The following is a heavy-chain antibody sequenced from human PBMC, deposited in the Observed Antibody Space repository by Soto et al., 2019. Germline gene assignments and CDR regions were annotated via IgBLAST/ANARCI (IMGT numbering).Heavy chain of an antibody. CDR3: ARVGSGSNSDY. D-gene: IGHD1-26*01. CDR2: VSQSGAVI. Sequence: GGSLRLSCAASGFTFRSYAVSWVRQAPGKGLEWVSSVSQSGAVIYYGDAVKGRFSVSRDNSQNTLYLQMSSLRAEDTAIYFCARVGSGSNSDYWGQGTLVTVSS. V-gene: IGHV3-23*02. CDR1: GFTFRSYA. J-gene: IGHJ4*02.